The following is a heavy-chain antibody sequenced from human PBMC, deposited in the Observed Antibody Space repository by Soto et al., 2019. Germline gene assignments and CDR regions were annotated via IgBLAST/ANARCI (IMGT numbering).Heavy chain of an antibody. D-gene: IGHD3-9*01. CDR2: IYYSGST. J-gene: IGHJ4*02. CDR3: ARHRKPPPLTGLIGPPDY. Sequence: SETLSLTCTVSGGSISSYYWSWIRQPPGKGLEWIGYIYYSGSTNYNPSLKSRVTISVDTSKNQFSLKLSSVTAADTAVYYCARHRKPPPLTGLIGPPDYWGQGTLVTSPQ. CDR1: GGSISSYY. V-gene: IGHV4-59*08.